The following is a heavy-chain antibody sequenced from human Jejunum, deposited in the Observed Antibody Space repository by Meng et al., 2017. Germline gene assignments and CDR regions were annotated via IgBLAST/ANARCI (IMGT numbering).Heavy chain of an antibody. CDR3: AREYSSSSGRAFDI. Sequence: EGSLRLSCAASGFTFSSYEMNWVRQAPGKGLEWVSYISSGGSSMHYADSVKGRVTISRDNAKNSLYLQMNSLRVEDTAVYYCAREYSSSSGRAFDIWGQGTMVTVSS. J-gene: IGHJ3*02. CDR2: ISSGGSSM. V-gene: IGHV3-48*03. D-gene: IGHD6-6*01. CDR1: GFTFSSYE.